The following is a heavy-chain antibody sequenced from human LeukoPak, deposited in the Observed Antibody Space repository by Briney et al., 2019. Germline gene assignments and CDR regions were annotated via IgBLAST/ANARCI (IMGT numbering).Heavy chain of an antibody. CDR2: IYYSGST. Sequence: PSETLSLTCTVSGGSISSSSYYWGWIRQPPGKGLEWIGSIYYSGSTYYNPSLKSRVTISVDTSKNQFSLKLSSVTAADTAVYYCARQRFGELLYYYYYMDVWGEGTTVTISS. D-gene: IGHD3-10*01. V-gene: IGHV4-39*01. J-gene: IGHJ6*03. CDR3: ARQRFGELLYYYYYMDV. CDR1: GGSISSSSYY.